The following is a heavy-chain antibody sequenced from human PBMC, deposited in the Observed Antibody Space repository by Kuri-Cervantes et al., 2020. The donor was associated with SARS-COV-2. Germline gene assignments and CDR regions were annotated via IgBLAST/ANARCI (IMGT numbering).Heavy chain of an antibody. D-gene: IGHD3-22*01. CDR2: INPNSGTT. V-gene: IGHV1-8*01. CDR1: GYTFTSYD. J-gene: IGHJ3*02. CDR3: AQLQFGDYYDSSGYPDAFDI. Sequence: ASVKVSCKASGYTFTSYDVNWVRQATGQGLEWMGWINPNSGTTDYAPKFQGRITMTRDTSISTAYMELSRLRSDDTAVYYCAQLQFGDYYDSSGYPDAFDIWGQGTMVTVS.